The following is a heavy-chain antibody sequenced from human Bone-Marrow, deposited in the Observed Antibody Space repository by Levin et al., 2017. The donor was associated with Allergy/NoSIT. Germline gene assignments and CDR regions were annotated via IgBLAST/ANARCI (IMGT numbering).Heavy chain of an antibody. D-gene: IGHD6-13*01. J-gene: IGHJ4*02. V-gene: IGHV3-33*01. CDR2: IWYDGSNK. Sequence: AGGSLRLSCAASGFTFTSHGMHWVRQAPGKGLEWVAVIWYDGSNKYYADSVKGRFTISRDNSKNTLYLEMNSLRAEDTAVYYCARDGVLWYLQHLVDYFDYWGQGTLVTVSS. CDR1: GFTFTSHG. CDR3: ARDGVLWYLQHLVDYFDY.